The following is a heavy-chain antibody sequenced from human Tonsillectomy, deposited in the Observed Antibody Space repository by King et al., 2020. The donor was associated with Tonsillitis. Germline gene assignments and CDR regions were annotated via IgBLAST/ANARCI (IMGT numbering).Heavy chain of an antibody. D-gene: IGHD2-2*01. V-gene: IGHV3-48*01. CDR3: ARGMGDCSSTSCYYRAFDI. CDR2: ISSSSSTI. CDR1: GFTFSSYS. Sequence: VQLVESGGGLVQPGGSLRLSCAASGFTFSSYSMNWVRQAPGKGLEWVSYISSSSSTIYYADSVKGRFTISRDNDKNSLYLQMNSLRAEETAVYYCARGMGDCSSTSCYYRAFDIWGQGTMVTVSS. J-gene: IGHJ3*02.